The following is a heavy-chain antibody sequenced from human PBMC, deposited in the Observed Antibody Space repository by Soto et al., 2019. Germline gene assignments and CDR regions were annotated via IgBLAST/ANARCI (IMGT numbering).Heavy chain of an antibody. CDR3: ARMPGQIASAGIWQGWFAP. CDR1: GGSVSSGSYY. CDR2: IYYSGST. V-gene: IGHV4-61*01. Sequence: QVQLQESGPGLVKPSETLSLTCTVSGGSVSSGSYYWSWIRQPPGKGLEWIGYIYYSGSTNYNPSPKSRVTISVDTSKIQFSLKLSSVTAADTAVYYCARMPGQIASAGIWQGWFAPWGKGTLVTVSS. J-gene: IGHJ5*02. D-gene: IGHD6-13*01.